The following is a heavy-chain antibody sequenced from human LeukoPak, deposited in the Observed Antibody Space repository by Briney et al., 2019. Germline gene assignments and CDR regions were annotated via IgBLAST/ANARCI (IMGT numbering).Heavy chain of an antibody. V-gene: IGHV4-4*07. CDR3: ARDPMYYYDSSPYYMDV. Sequence: PSETLSLTCTVSGGSISSYYWSWIRQPAGKGLEWIGRIYTRGSTNYNPSLKSRVTMSVDTSKNQFSLKLSSVTAADTAVYYCARDPMYYYDSSPYYMDVWGKGTTVAVSS. J-gene: IGHJ6*03. CDR1: GGSISSYY. D-gene: IGHD3-22*01. CDR2: IYTRGST.